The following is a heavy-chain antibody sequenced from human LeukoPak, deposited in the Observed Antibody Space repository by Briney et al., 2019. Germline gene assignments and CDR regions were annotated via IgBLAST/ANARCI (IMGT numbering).Heavy chain of an antibody. J-gene: IGHJ4*02. CDR3: ARGGIWNYDY. Sequence: QPGGSLRLSCAASGFTFRSYWMSWVRQAPGKGLEWVANINQDGSEKYYVDSVKGRFTISRDNAKNSLYVQMNRLRAEDTAVYYCARGGIWNYDYWGQGTLVTVSS. CDR1: GFTFRSYW. V-gene: IGHV3-7*01. CDR2: INQDGSEK. D-gene: IGHD1-7*01.